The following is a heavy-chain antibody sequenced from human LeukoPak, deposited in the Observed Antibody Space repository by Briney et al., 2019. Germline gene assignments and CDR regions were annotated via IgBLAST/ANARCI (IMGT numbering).Heavy chain of an antibody. J-gene: IGHJ4*02. CDR1: GGSISSGDYY. CDR2: IYYSGST. D-gene: IGHD1-7*01. CDR3: ARRPMYNWNSRYYFDY. V-gene: IGHV4-30-4*01. Sequence: SETLSLTCTVSGGSISSGDYYWSWIRQPPGKGLEWIGYIYYSGSTYYNPSLKSRVTISVDTSKNQFSLKLSSVTAADTAVYYCARRPMYNWNSRYYFDYWGQGTLVTVSS.